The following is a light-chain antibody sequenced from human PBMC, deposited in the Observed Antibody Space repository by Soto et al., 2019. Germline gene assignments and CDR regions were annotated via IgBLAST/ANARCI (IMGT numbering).Light chain of an antibody. J-gene: IGKJ2*01. V-gene: IGKV3-20*01. CDR1: QSVSSSY. Sequence: EIVLTQSPGTLSLSPGERATLSCRASQSVSSSYLAWYQQKPGQAPRLLIYGASSRATGIPDRFSGSGSGTDFTLTISRLEPEDFALYYCQQYGSSPPSYTFGQGTKLEMK. CDR2: GAS. CDR3: QQYGSSPPSYT.